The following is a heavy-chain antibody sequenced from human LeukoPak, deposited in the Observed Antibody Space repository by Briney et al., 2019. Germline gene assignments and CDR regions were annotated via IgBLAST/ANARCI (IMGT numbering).Heavy chain of an antibody. CDR3: ARSMFLLTPFDY. V-gene: IGHV4-31*03. Sequence: SQTLSLTCTVSGGSISSGGYYWSWIRQHPGEGLEWIGYIYYSGSTYYNPSLKSRVTISVDTSKNQFSLKLSSVTAADTAVYYCARSMFLLTPFDYWGQGTLVTVSS. J-gene: IGHJ4*02. CDR1: GGSISSGGYY. D-gene: IGHD3-10*02. CDR2: IYYSGST.